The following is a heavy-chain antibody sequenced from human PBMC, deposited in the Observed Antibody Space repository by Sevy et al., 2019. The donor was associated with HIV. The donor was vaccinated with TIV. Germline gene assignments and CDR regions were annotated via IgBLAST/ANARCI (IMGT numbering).Heavy chain of an antibody. CDR3: ASGYDSSGYHLDY. CDR2: TIPIFGTA. J-gene: IGHJ4*02. CDR1: GGTFSSYA. D-gene: IGHD3-22*01. V-gene: IGHV1-69*13. Sequence: ASVKVSCKASGGTFSSYAISWVRQAPGQGLEWMGGTIPIFGTANYAQKFQGRVTITADESTSTAYMELSSLRSEDTAVYYCASGYDSSGYHLDYWGQGTLVTVSS.